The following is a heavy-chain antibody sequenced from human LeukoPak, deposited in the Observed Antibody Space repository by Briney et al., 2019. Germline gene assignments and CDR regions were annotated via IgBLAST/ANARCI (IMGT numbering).Heavy chain of an antibody. Sequence: GGSLRPSCAASGFTFSSYAMSWVRQAPGKGLEWVSAISGSGGSTYYADSVKGRFTISRDNSKNTLYLQMNSLRAEDTAVYYCARERGQYCGGDCLFDYWGQGTLVTVSS. D-gene: IGHD2-21*01. V-gene: IGHV3-23*01. CDR2: ISGSGGST. CDR3: ARERGQYCGGDCLFDY. CDR1: GFTFSSYA. J-gene: IGHJ4*02.